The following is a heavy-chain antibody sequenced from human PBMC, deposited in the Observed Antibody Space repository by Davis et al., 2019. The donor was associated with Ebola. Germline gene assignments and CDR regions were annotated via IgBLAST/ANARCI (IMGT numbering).Heavy chain of an antibody. J-gene: IGHJ4*02. CDR2: TYFNSKYYS. Sequence: PSETLSLTCAISGDSVSINSAGWNWIRQSPSRGLEWLGRTYFNSKYYSDYAVSVRGRITINADPSKNQFSLQLNSVTPEDTAVYYCARGWLRSGFDYWGQGTLATVSS. D-gene: IGHD5-12*01. CDR1: GDSVSINSAG. V-gene: IGHV6-1*01. CDR3: ARGWLRSGFDY.